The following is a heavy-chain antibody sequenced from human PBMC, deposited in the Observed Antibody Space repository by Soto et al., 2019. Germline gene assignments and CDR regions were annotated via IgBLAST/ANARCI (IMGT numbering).Heavy chain of an antibody. J-gene: IGHJ6*02. D-gene: IGHD6-13*01. Sequence: QVQLVQSGAEVKKPGSSVKVSCKASGGTFSSYAISWVRQAPGQGLEWMGGIIPIFGTANYAQKFQGRVTITADESTSTAYMELSSLRSEDTAVYYCARLAAAGTPIAYYYGMDVWGPGTTVTVSS. CDR3: ARLAAAGTPIAYYYGMDV. CDR1: GGTFSSYA. V-gene: IGHV1-69*01. CDR2: IIPIFGTA.